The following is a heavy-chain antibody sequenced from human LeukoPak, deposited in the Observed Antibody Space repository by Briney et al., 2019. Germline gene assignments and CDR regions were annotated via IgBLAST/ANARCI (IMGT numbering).Heavy chain of an antibody. D-gene: IGHD2-2*01. CDR3: ASSCNSTSCYGYYYYYGMDV. CDR2: INPSGGST. Sequence: ASVKVSCKASGYTFTSYYMHWVRQAPGQGLEWMGIINPSGGSTSYAQKFQGRVTMTRDTSTSTVYMELSSLRSEDTAVYYCASSCNSTSCYGYYYYYGMDVWGQGTTVTVSS. CDR1: GYTFTSYY. V-gene: IGHV1-46*01. J-gene: IGHJ6*02.